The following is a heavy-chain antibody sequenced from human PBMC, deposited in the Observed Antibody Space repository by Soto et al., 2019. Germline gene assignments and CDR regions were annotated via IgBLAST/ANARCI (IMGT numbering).Heavy chain of an antibody. CDR2: ISAYNGNT. V-gene: IGHV1-18*04. CDR3: ARDVREYDYVWGSYRYPHTGFDY. CDR1: GYTFTSYG. J-gene: IGHJ4*02. Sequence: QVQLVQSGAEVKKPGASVKVSCKASGYTFTSYGISWVRQAPGQGLEWMGWISAYNGNTNYAQKLQGRVTMTTDTSTSRAYMELRSLRSDDRAVYYCARDVREYDYVWGSYRYPHTGFDYWGQGTLVTVSS. D-gene: IGHD3-16*02.